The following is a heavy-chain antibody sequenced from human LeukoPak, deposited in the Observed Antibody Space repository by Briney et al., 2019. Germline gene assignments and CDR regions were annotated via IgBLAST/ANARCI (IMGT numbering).Heavy chain of an antibody. D-gene: IGHD2-8*02. CDR3: VTYSTGLYKGLEF. CDR1: GFTFTTYW. J-gene: IGHJ4*02. Sequence: GGSLTLSCAASGFTFTTYWMSWIRQAPGKGLEWVANINQDGTDKYYVDSVRGRFTFSRDNAQNSLYLQMSSLRVEDTAVYYCVTYSTGLYKGLEFWGQGTQVTVSS. CDR2: INQDGTDK. V-gene: IGHV3-7*03.